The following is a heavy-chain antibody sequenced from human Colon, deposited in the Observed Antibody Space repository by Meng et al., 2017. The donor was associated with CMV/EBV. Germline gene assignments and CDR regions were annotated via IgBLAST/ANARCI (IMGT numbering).Heavy chain of an antibody. CDR3: ATVSGGDFDY. D-gene: IGHD1-26*01. CDR2: INPNSGGT. V-gene: IGHV1-2*02. CDR1: GYTFTGYF. Sequence: LVESGAEVKKPGASVKVSGKASGYTFTGYFMYWVRQAPGQGLEWMGSINPNSGGTNYAQKFQGRVTMTRDTSINTAYMELSRLRSDDTAVYYCATVSGGDFDYWGQGTLVTVSS. J-gene: IGHJ4*02.